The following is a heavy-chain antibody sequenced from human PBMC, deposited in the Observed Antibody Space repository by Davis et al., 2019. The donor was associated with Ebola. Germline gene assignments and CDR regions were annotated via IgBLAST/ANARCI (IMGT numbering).Heavy chain of an antibody. CDR1: GFTFSSYS. D-gene: IGHD2-2*01. J-gene: IGHJ5*02. CDR3: ARAYCSSTSCYLRWFDP. CDR2: ISSSSSYI. V-gene: IGHV3-21*01. Sequence: GESLKISCAASGFTFSSYSMNWVRQAPGKGLEWVSSISSSSSYIYYADSVKGRFTISRDNAKNSLYLQMNSLRAEDTAVYYCARAYCSSTSCYLRWFDPWGQGTLVTVSS.